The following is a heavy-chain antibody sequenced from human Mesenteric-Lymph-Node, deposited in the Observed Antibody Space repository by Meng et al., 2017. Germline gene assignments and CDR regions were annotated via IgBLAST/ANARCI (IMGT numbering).Heavy chain of an antibody. CDR1: EFSVSDNF. CDR2: VFAGDTP. Sequence: GGSLRLSCAASEFSVSDNFMGWVRQAPGRGLEWVSAVFAGDTPYYADSVKGRFTVSRHSSTNTIYLQMNRLGPEDTAVYYCARGSGYIYGSNWGYFDYWGQGTLVTVSS. J-gene: IGHJ4*02. CDR3: ARGSGYIYGSNWGYFDY. D-gene: IGHD5-18*01. V-gene: IGHV3-53*04.